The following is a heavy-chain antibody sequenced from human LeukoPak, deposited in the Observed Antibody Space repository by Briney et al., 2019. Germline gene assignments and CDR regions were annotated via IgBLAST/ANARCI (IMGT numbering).Heavy chain of an antibody. V-gene: IGHV3-21*01. J-gene: IGHJ4*02. CDR2: ISSNSSYI. CDR1: GFSFNSYS. CDR3: ARGGSSWYYFDY. Sequence: GGSLRLSCAASGFSFNSYSMNWVRQAPGKGLEWVSFISSNSSYIYYADSVKGRFTISRDNAKNSLYLQMNSLRAEDTAVYYCARGGSSWYYFDYWGKGTLVTVSS. D-gene: IGHD6-13*01.